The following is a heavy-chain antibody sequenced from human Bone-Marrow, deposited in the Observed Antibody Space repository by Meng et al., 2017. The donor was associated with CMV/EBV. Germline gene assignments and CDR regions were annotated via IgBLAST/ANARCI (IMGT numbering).Heavy chain of an antibody. CDR1: GLDFRTYG. CDR3: ATDPDGDYDFDY. D-gene: IGHD4-17*01. J-gene: IGHJ4*02. V-gene: IGHV3-48*04. CDR2: INSGSNNI. Sequence: GESLKISCVTSGLDFRTYGMDWVRQAPGKGLEWVSHINSGSNNIGYADSVRGRFTISRDIAGNSLHLQMNSLRVEDTGVYYCATDPDGDYDFDYWGQGTLVTVPS.